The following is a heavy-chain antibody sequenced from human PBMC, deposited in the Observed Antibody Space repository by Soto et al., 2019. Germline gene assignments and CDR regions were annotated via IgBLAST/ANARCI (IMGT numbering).Heavy chain of an antibody. CDR1: GFTFSSYS. D-gene: IGHD4-17*01. J-gene: IGHJ4*02. V-gene: IGHV3-21*01. CDR2: ISSSSSYI. Sequence: EVQLVESWGGLVKPGGSLRLSCAASGFTFSSYSMNWVRQAPGKGLEWVSSISSSSSYIYYADSVKGRFTISRDNAKNSLYLQMNSLRAEDTAVYYCARAGDYGDPPGYWGQGTLVTVSS. CDR3: ARAGDYGDPPGY.